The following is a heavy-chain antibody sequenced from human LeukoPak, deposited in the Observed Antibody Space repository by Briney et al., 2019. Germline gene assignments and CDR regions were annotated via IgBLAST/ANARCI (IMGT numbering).Heavy chain of an antibody. V-gene: IGHV4-30-4*01. D-gene: IGHD3-9*01. J-gene: IGHJ4*02. CDR1: GGSISSGDYY. CDR3: ARGRLTGYYI. CDR2: IYYSGST. Sequence: PSETLSLTCTVSGGSISSGDYYWSWIRQPPGKGLEWIGYIYYSGSTYYNPPLESRVTISVDTSKNQFSLKLSSVTAADTAVYYFARGRLTGYYIWGQGTLVTVSS.